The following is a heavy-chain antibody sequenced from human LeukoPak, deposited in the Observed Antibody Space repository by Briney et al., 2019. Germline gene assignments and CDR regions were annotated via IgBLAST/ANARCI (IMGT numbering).Heavy chain of an antibody. V-gene: IGHV1-2*06. Sequence: ASVKVSCKASGYSFTGYYMHWVRQAPGQGLEWMGRINPNSGGTNYAQKFQGRVTMTRDTSISTAYVDLSRLRSDDTAVYYCARAHGDYDWYFDLWGRGTLVTVSS. D-gene: IGHD4-17*01. CDR2: INPNSGGT. J-gene: IGHJ2*01. CDR3: ARAHGDYDWYFDL. CDR1: GYSFTGYY.